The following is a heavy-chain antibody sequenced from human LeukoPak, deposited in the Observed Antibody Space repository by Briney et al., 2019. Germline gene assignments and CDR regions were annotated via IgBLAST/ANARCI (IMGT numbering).Heavy chain of an antibody. J-gene: IGHJ4*02. D-gene: IGHD3-16*02. Sequence: PGGSLRLSCAASGFTFSNYAMSWVRQAPGKGLEWVSSISGSDISTQYADSVKGRFTISRDNSKNTLYLQMNSLRAEDTAVYYCAKDSYDYVWGSYRNPDYWGQGTLVTVSS. CDR2: ISGSDIST. CDR1: GFTFSNYA. V-gene: IGHV3-23*01. CDR3: AKDSYDYVWGSYRNPDY.